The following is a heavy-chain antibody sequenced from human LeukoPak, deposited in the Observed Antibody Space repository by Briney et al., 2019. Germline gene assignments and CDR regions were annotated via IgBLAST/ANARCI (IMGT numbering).Heavy chain of an antibody. CDR2: ISSSGSTI. J-gene: IGHJ4*02. Sequence: GGSLRLSCAASGFIFSSYEMNWVRQAPGKGLEWISYISSSGSTICYADSVKGRFTISRDNAKNSLYLQMNSLRAEDTAVYYCARDRGRGGFDYWGQGTLVTVSS. CDR3: ARDRGRGGFDY. V-gene: IGHV3-48*03. CDR1: GFIFSSYE. D-gene: IGHD3-10*01.